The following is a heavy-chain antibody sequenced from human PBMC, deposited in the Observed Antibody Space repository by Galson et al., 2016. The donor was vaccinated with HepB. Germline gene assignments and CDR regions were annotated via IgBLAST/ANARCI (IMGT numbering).Heavy chain of an antibody. Sequence: SLRLSCAASGFNFDDHVMNWVRQAPGKGLEWVSLISWDAYVTSYADSVKGRFTISRDNRHNSLYLQMNNLRTEDTALYYCVRSYSSSTCGYFDGWGRGTLVSVSS. J-gene: IGHJ4*02. CDR1: GFNFDDHV. CDR3: VRSYSSSTCGYFDG. V-gene: IGHV3-43*01. CDR2: ISWDAYVT. D-gene: IGHD3-16*02.